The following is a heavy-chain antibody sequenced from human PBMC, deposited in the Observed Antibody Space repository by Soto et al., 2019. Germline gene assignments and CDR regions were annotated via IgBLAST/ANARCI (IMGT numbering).Heavy chain of an antibody. J-gene: IGHJ3*02. V-gene: IGHV3-48*01. CDR2: ISSSSSTI. D-gene: IGHD5-12*01. CDR3: ARVLYSDYVAFDI. CDR1: GFTFSSYS. Sequence: EVQLVESGGGLVQPGGSLRLSCAASGFTFSSYSMNWVRQAPGKGLEWVSYISSSSSTIYYADSVKGRFTISRDNAKNSLYLQMNSLRAEDTAVYCCARVLYSDYVAFDIWGQGTMVTVSS.